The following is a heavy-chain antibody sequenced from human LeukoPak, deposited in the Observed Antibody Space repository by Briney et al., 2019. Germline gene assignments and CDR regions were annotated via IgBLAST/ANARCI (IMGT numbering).Heavy chain of an antibody. J-gene: IGHJ6*03. CDR1: GGTFSSYA. V-gene: IGHV1-69*05. CDR3: ARGRDGYKLGYYMDV. Sequence: SVKVSCKASGGTFSSYAISWVRQAPGQGLEWMGGIIPIFGTANYAQKFQGRVAITTEESTSTTYMELSSLRSEDTAVYYCARGRDGYKLGYYMDVWGKGTTVTVSS. CDR2: IIPIFGTA. D-gene: IGHD5-24*01.